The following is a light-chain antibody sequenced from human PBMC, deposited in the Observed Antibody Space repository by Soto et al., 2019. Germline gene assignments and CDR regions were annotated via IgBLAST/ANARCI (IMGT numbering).Light chain of an antibody. Sequence: DIQMTQSPSSLSASVGDRVTITCQASQHISTYLNWFQQKPGKAPELLIYDASNLVPGVPSRFSGSGSGKNFIFTISSLQPEDIATFYCKQYDDLPPTFGPGTKVDIK. CDR3: KQYDDLPPT. V-gene: IGKV1-33*01. J-gene: IGKJ3*01. CDR1: QHISTY. CDR2: DAS.